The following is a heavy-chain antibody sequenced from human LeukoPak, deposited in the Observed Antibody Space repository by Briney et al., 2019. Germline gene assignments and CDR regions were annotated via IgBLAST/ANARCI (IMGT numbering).Heavy chain of an antibody. CDR3: ARPPPYESELAEF. CDR2: INSDGSST. V-gene: IGHV3-74*01. Sequence: GGSLRLSCAASGFTFSNYWMHWVRQAPGKGLVWVAHINSDGSSTSYVDSVEGRFTISRDNAKNTLYLQMNSLRAADTAVYYCARPPPYESELAEFWGQGTLVTVSS. CDR1: GFTFSNYW. J-gene: IGHJ4*02. D-gene: IGHD3-10*01.